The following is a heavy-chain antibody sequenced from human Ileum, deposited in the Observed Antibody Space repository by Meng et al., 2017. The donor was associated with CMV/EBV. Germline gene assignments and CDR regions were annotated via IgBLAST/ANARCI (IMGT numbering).Heavy chain of an antibody. CDR1: GGSTSSSSYY. Sequence: SETLSLTCTVSGGSTSSSSYYWGWIRQPLGKGLEWIGSIYYSGSTYYNPSLKSRVTISVDTSKNQFSLKLSSVTAADTAVYYCARGHLGYYFDYWGQGTLVTVSS. D-gene: IGHD1-14*01. CDR3: ARGHLGYYFDY. CDR2: IYYSGST. J-gene: IGHJ4*02. V-gene: IGHV4-39*07.